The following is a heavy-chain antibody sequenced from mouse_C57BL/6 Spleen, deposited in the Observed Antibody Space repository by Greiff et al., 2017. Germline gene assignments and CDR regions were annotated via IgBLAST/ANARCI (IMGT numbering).Heavy chain of an antibody. D-gene: IGHD1-1*01. V-gene: IGHV1-54*01. CDR2: INPGSGGT. J-gene: IGHJ1*03. Sequence: VQLVESGAELVKPGASVKVSCKASGFTFTNYLIAWVKQRPGQGLEWVGVINPGSGGTNYPEKFKGKATLTADKSSSTAYMQLSSLTSEDSAGYFCARYGSGGYFDDWGTGTTLTVSS. CDR1: GFTFTNYL. CDR3: ARYGSGGYFDD.